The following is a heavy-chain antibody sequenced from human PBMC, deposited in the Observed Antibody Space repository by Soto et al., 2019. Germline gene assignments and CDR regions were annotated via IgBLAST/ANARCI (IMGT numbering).Heavy chain of an antibody. CDR2: ISYDGSYK. CDR3: AKWNGGFDY. Sequence: QVQLVESGGGVVQPGRSLRLSCAASGFTFSSYGMHWVRQAPGRGLEWVAVISYDGSYKYYADSVKGRFTISRDNSKNTLYLQMNSMRAEDTAVYYCAKWNGGFDYWGQGTLVTVSS. J-gene: IGHJ4*02. CDR1: GFTFSSYG. D-gene: IGHD3-16*01. V-gene: IGHV3-30*18.